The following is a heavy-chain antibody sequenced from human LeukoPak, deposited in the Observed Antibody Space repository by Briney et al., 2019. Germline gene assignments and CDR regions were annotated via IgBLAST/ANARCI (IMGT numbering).Heavy chain of an antibody. CDR1: GYTFTSYY. D-gene: IGHD3-10*01. CDR3: ARDSGMVRGTVDY. V-gene: IGHV1-46*01. Sequence: ASVKVSCKSSGYTFTSYYMYWVRQAPGQGLEWMGIINPSGGSTSYAQKFQGRVTMTRDTSTSTVYMELSSLRSEDTAVYYCARDSGMVRGTVDYWGQGTLVTASS. J-gene: IGHJ4*02. CDR2: INPSGGST.